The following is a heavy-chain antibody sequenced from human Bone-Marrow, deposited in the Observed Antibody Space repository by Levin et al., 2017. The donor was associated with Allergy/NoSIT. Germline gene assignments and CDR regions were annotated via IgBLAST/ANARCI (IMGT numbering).Heavy chain of an antibody. Sequence: GGSLRLSCAASGFTFTDAWMNWVRQAPGKGLEWIGRIKSTSDGGTTDYAAPVKGSFTISRDDSESTVYLLMNSLKIEDTAIYYCTTLGSSRKFDYWGQGALVTVSS. D-gene: IGHD3-10*01. CDR1: GFTFTDAW. V-gene: IGHV3-15*01. CDR3: TTLGSSRKFDY. J-gene: IGHJ4*02. CDR2: IKSTSDGGTT.